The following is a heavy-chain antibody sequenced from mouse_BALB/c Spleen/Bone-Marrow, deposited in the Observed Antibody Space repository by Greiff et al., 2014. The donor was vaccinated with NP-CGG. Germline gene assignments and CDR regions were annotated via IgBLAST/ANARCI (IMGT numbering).Heavy chain of an antibody. Sequence: VQLQQSGPELVKPGASVKMSCKASGYTFTSYVMHWVKQKPGQGLEWIGCINPYNDGTKYNEKFKGKATLTSDKSSSTAYMELSSLTSEDSAVYYCARGGRYDGAWFAYWGQGTLVTVSA. V-gene: IGHV1-14*01. CDR1: GYTFTSYV. J-gene: IGHJ3*01. CDR3: ARGGRYDGAWFAY. CDR2: INPYNDGT. D-gene: IGHD2-14*01.